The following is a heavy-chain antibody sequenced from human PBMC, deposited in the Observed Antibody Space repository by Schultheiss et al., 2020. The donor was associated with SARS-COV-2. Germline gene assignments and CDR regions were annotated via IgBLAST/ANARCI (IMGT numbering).Heavy chain of an antibody. J-gene: IGHJ4*02. CDR2: ISAYNGNT. CDR1: GYTFTGYY. CDR3: ARGIAAGTPPTDFDY. D-gene: IGHD1-7*01. V-gene: IGHV1-18*04. Sequence: ASVKVSCKASGYTFTGYYMHWVRQATGQGLEWMGWISAYNGNTNYAQKLQGRVTMTTDTSTSTAYMELRSLRSDDTAVYYCARGIAAGTPPTDFDYWGQGTLVTVSS.